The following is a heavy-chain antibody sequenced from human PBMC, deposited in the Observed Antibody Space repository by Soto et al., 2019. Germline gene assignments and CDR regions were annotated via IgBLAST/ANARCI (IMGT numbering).Heavy chain of an antibody. J-gene: IGHJ4*02. CDR2: IIPILGIA. Sequence: ASVKVSCKASGGTFSSYTISWVRQAPGQGLEWMGRIIPILGIANYAQKFQGRVTITADKSTSTAYMELSSLRSEDTAVYYCAREFISGWPSGPFDYWGQGTLVTVSS. D-gene: IGHD6-19*01. CDR1: GGTFSSYT. V-gene: IGHV1-69*04. CDR3: AREFISGWPSGPFDY.